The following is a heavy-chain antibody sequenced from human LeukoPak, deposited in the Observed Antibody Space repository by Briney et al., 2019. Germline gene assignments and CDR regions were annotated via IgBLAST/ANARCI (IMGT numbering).Heavy chain of an antibody. Sequence: GGSLRLSCAASGFTFSSYAMSWVRQAPGKGLEWVSAISGSGGSTYYADSVKGRFTISGDNSKNTLYLQMNSLRAEDTAVYYCASSFYGGNPSGTFDYWGQGTLVTVSS. CDR3: ASSFYGGNPSGTFDY. D-gene: IGHD4-23*01. CDR1: GFTFSSYA. V-gene: IGHV3-23*01. CDR2: ISGSGGST. J-gene: IGHJ4*02.